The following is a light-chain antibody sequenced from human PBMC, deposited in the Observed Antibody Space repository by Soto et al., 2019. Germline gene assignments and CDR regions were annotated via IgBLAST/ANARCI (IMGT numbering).Light chain of an antibody. CDR1: SSDVGGYNY. CDR2: DVS. Sequence: QSVLTQPASVSGSPGQSITISCTGTSSDVGGYNYVSWYQLHPGKAPKLMIYDVSNRPSGVSNRFSGSKSGNTASLTISGLQAEDEADYYCSSYTSSNFLFGGGTKVTVL. CDR3: SSYTSSNFL. V-gene: IGLV2-14*03. J-gene: IGLJ2*01.